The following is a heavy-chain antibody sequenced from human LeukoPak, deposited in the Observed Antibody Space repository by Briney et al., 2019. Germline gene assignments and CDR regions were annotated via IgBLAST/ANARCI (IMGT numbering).Heavy chain of an antibody. J-gene: IGHJ4*02. CDR2: IDSDGRST. Sequence: GGSLRLSCAASGFSFRSYWMNWVRQAPGKGLVWVSRIDSDGRSTTYADSVKGRFTISRDNAKNTLFLQMNSLRVEDTAVYYCARVGAWELQRVFDYWGQGTLVTVSS. CDR3: ARVGAWELQRVFDY. CDR1: GFSFRSYW. V-gene: IGHV3-74*01. D-gene: IGHD1-26*01.